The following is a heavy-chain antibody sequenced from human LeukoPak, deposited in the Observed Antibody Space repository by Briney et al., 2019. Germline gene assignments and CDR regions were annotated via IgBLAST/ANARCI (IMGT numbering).Heavy chain of an antibody. Sequence: PSETLSLTCTVSGGSISSYYWSWIRQPAGKGLEWIGRIYTSGSTNYNPSLKSRVTMSVDTSKNQFSLKLSSVTAADTAVYYCARGETADGYYDSSGYYHWFDPWDQGTLVTVSS. V-gene: IGHV4-4*07. CDR2: IYTSGST. CDR3: ARGETADGYYDSSGYYHWFDP. CDR1: GGSISSYY. D-gene: IGHD3-22*01. J-gene: IGHJ5*02.